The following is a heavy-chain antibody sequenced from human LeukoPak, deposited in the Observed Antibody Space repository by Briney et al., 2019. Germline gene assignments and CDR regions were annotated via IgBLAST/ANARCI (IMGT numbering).Heavy chain of an antibody. CDR3: ARTIAAANWFDP. D-gene: IGHD6-13*01. Sequence: SETLSLTCAVSGYSISSGYYWGWIQQPPGKGLEWIGSIYHSGSTYYNPSLKSRVTISVDTSKNQFSLKLSSVTAADTAVYYCARTIAAANWFDPWGQGTLVTVSS. CDR1: GYSISSGYY. V-gene: IGHV4-38-2*01. J-gene: IGHJ5*02. CDR2: IYHSGST.